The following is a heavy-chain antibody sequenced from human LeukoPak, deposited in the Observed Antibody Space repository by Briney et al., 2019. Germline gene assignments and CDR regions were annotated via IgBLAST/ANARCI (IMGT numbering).Heavy chain of an antibody. CDR2: ISYDGSNK. D-gene: IGHD1-26*01. Sequence: GGSLRLSCAASGFTFSSYSMNWVRQAPGKGLEWVAVISYDGSNKYYADSVKGRFTISRDNSKNTLYLQMNSLRAEDTAVYYCARDLIRDSGSYLGLDYWGQGTLVTVSS. J-gene: IGHJ4*02. V-gene: IGHV3-30*03. CDR1: GFTFSSYS. CDR3: ARDLIRDSGSYLGLDY.